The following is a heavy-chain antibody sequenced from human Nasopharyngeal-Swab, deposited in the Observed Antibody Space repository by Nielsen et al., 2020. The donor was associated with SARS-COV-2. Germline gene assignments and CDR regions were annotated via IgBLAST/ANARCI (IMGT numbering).Heavy chain of an antibody. CDR3: AKDGVVRGDAPDL. D-gene: IGHD3-10*01. V-gene: IGHV3-23*01. CDR1: GFTFNIYA. J-gene: IGHJ3*01. CDR2: VSSSGGST. Sequence: GESLKISCAASGFTFNIYAMALVRRAPGRGLQWVTGVSSSGGSTYYTDSVKGRFTISRDNSRNTLYLEMHSLRVEDTAVYYCAKDGVVRGDAPDLWGQGTMVTVSS.